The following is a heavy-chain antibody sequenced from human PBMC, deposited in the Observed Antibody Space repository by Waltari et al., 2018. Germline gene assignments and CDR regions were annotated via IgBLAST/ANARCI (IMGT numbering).Heavy chain of an antibody. CDR2: ISSSSSYI. J-gene: IGHJ4*02. D-gene: IGHD6-6*01. CDR1: GFTFSSYS. Sequence: EVQLVESGGGLVKPGGSLRLSCAASGFTFSSYSMNWVRQAPGKGLEWVSSISSSSSYIYYADSVNGRFTISRDNAKNSLYLQMNSLRAEDTAVYYCARDQSIDWPYDYWGQGTLVTVSS. CDR3: ARDQSIDWPYDY. V-gene: IGHV3-21*01.